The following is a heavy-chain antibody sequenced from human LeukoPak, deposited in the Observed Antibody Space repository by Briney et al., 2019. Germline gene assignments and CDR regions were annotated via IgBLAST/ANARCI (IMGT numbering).Heavy chain of an antibody. D-gene: IGHD6-19*01. CDR2: ISGSGGSA. J-gene: IGHJ4*02. V-gene: IGHV3-23*01. Sequence: GGSLRLSCAASGFTFSSYAMSWVRQAPGKGLEWVSAISGSGGSAYYADSVKGRFTISRDNSKNTLYLQMNSLRAEDTAVYYCAKDLYSSGWSNFDYWGQGTLVTVSS. CDR3: AKDLYSSGWSNFDY. CDR1: GFTFSSYA.